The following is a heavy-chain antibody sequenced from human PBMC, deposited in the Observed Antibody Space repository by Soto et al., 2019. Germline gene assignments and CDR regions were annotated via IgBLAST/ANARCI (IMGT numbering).Heavy chain of an antibody. Sequence: SETLSLTCTVSADSTTISDSYWGWLRQPPGKGLQWIGSSSYNGGTFYNPSLKGRVAISVDTSKKQSSLQVTSVTAADTAVYFCARHRIEVVWRGFDYWGQGSPVTSPQ. D-gene: IGHD1-1*01. V-gene: IGHV4-39*01. CDR2: SSYNGGT. J-gene: IGHJ4*02. CDR3: ARHRIEVVWRGFDY. CDR1: ADSTTISDSY.